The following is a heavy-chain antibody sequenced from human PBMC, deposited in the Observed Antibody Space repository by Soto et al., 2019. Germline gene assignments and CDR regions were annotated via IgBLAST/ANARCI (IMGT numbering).Heavy chain of an antibody. D-gene: IGHD1-1*01. CDR1: GDSVSSNSSA. J-gene: IGHJ4*02. CDR3: ARDRDGSGRNDLDC. CDR2: TYYRTTCFN. Sequence: SQTLLLSCAIAGDSVSSNSSAWNGISRSPSRFLEWVGRTYYRTTCFNAYAVSVKSRITTRTDTSKNQISLQLNSVTPEDTAVYYWARDRDGSGRNDLDCWGQGTLVTVSS. V-gene: IGHV6-1*01.